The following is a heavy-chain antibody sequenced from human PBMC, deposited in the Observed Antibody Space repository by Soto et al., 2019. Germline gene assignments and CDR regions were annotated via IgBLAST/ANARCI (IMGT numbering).Heavy chain of an antibody. CDR1: GGTFSSYA. D-gene: IGHD5-18*01. Sequence: QVQLVQSGAEVKKPGSSVKVSCKASGGTFSSYAISWVRQAPGQGLEWMGGIIPIFGTANYAQKFQGRVSITADESTSTAYRELSSLRSDDTAVYYCASVSGYSYGPQFDYWGQGTLVTVSS. J-gene: IGHJ4*02. V-gene: IGHV1-69*01. CDR2: IIPIFGTA. CDR3: ASVSGYSYGPQFDY.